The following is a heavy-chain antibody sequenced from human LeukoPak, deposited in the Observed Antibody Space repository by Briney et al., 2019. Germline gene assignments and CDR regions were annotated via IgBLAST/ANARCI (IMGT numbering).Heavy chain of an antibody. CDR3: AREELLAVRFRSYNWFDP. Sequence: ASVKVSCKASGYTFTSYGISWVRQAPGQGLEWMGWISAYNGNTNYAQKLQGRVTMTTDTSTSTAYMELRSLRSDDTAVYYCAREELLAVRFRSYNWFDPWGQGTLVTVSS. D-gene: IGHD2-15*01. V-gene: IGHV1-18*01. J-gene: IGHJ5*02. CDR1: GYTFTSYG. CDR2: ISAYNGNT.